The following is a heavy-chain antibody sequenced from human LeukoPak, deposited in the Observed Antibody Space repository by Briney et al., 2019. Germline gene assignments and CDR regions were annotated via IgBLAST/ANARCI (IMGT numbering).Heavy chain of an antibody. CDR2: LIPIFGSA. CDR3: AREVGSGGSCYVLFDY. Sequence: ASVEVPCKASGGPFNRFAISWVRQAPGQGLEGMGELIPIFGSANYPQKLQGRGPITADESTSTADMELSSRRSEDTAVYYCAREVGSGGSCYVLFDYWGQGTLVTVSS. D-gene: IGHD2-15*01. J-gene: IGHJ4*02. CDR1: GGPFNRFA. V-gene: IGHV1-69*13.